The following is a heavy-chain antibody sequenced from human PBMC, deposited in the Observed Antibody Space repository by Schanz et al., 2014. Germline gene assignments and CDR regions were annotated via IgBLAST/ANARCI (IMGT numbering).Heavy chain of an antibody. CDR2: ISGSGDST. Sequence: EVQLLESGGGLARPGGSLRLSCAASGFTFSSYTMNWVRQAPGKGLEWVSAISGSGDSTHYADSVKGRFIISRDNSKNTLYLQVNSLRAEDTAVYYCAKHVRSLTGNDYWGQGTLVTVSS. D-gene: IGHD3-9*01. CDR3: AKHVRSLTGNDY. J-gene: IGHJ4*02. CDR1: GFTFSSYT. V-gene: IGHV3-23*01.